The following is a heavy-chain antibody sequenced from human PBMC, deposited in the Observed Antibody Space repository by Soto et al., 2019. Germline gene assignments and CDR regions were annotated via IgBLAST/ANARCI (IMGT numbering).Heavy chain of an antibody. J-gene: IGHJ3*02. CDR2: IIPIFGTA. V-gene: IGHV1-69*13. Sequence: SVKVSCKASGGTFSSYAISWVRQAPGQGLEWMGGIIPIFGTANYAQKFQGRVTITADESTSTAYMELSSLRSEDTAVYYCARANYDYVWGSYRHGAFDIWGQGTMVTVS. CDR1: GGTFSSYA. CDR3: ARANYDYVWGSYRHGAFDI. D-gene: IGHD3-16*02.